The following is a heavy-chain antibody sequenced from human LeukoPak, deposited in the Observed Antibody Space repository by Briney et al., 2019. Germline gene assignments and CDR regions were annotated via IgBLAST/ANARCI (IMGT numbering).Heavy chain of an antibody. J-gene: IGHJ6*02. V-gene: IGHV3-48*02. D-gene: IGHD5-18*01. CDR3: ARDLWIQLWSRYYYYGMDV. CDR1: GFTFSSYS. CDR2: ISSSSSTI. Sequence: GGTLRLSCAACGFTFSSYSMNWVRQAPGKGLEWVSYISSSSSTIYYADSVKGRFTISRDNAKNSLYLQMNSLRDEDTAVYYRARDLWIQLWSRYYYYGMDVWGQGTTVTVSS.